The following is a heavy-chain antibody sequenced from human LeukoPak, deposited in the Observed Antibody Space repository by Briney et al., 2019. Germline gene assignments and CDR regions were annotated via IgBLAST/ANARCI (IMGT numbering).Heavy chain of an antibody. CDR3: AKAQTWDPRGYFDY. CDR1: GFTLDDYV. V-gene: IGHV3-9*01. D-gene: IGHD1-26*01. CDR2: ISWNSGSI. Sequence: GGSLRLSCAASGFTLDDYVMHWVRPAPGKGVEWVSGISWNSGSIGYADSVKGRFTISRDNAKNSLYLQMNSLRAEDTALYYCAKAQTWDPRGYFDYWGQGTLVTVSS. J-gene: IGHJ4*02.